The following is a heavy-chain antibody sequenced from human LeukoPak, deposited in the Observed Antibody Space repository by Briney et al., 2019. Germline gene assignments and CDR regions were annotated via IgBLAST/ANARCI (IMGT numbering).Heavy chain of an antibody. CDR1: GFTFSSYG. CDR3: AKVALIAGRLGHFDY. J-gene: IGHJ4*02. V-gene: IGHV3-30*18. D-gene: IGHD6-6*01. Sequence: GRSLRLSCAASGFTFSSYGMHWVRQAPGKGLEWVAVISYDGSNKYYADSVKGRFTISRDNSKNTLYLQMNSLRAEDTAVYYCAKVALIAGRLGHFDYWGQGTLVTVSS. CDR2: ISYDGSNK.